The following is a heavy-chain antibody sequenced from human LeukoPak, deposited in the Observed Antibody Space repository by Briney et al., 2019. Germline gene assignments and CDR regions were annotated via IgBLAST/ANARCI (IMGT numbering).Heavy chain of an antibody. CDR1: GGTFSSYA. CDR3: ARATYYYDSSGYGPTKFDY. CDR2: IIPIFGTA. V-gene: IGHV1-69*05. J-gene: IGHJ4*02. Sequence: SVKVSCKASGGTFSSYAISWVRQAPGQGLEWMGGIIPIFGTANYAQKFQGRVTITTDESTSTAYMELSSLRSEDTAVYYCARATYYYDSSGYGPTKFDYWGQGTLVTVSS. D-gene: IGHD3-22*01.